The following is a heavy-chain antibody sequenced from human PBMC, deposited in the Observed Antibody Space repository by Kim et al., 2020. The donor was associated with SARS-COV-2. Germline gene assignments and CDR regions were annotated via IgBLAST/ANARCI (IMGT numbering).Heavy chain of an antibody. Sequence: SETLSLTCTVSGGSISSSSYYWGWIRQPPGKGLEWIGSIYYSGSTYYNPSLKSRVTISVDTSKNQFSLKLSSVTAADTAVYYCATLDADYYGSGSADYWGQGTLVTVSS. V-gene: IGHV4-39*01. CDR3: ATLDADYYGSGSADY. D-gene: IGHD3-10*01. J-gene: IGHJ4*02. CDR1: GGSISSSSYY. CDR2: IYYSGST.